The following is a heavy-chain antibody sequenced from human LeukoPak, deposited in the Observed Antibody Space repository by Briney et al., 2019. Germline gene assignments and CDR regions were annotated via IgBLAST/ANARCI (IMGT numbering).Heavy chain of an antibody. Sequence: GGSLRLSCAASGYTFSNYAMSWGRQAPGKGLEWVSVISSGGNTYFADSVKGRFTISRDNSENTLYLQMNSLRAEDSAVYYCAKGGYSYGYFDYWGQGILVTVSS. V-gene: IGHV3-23*01. CDR1: GYTFSNYA. J-gene: IGHJ4*02. CDR2: ISSGGNT. CDR3: AKGGYSYGYFDY. D-gene: IGHD5-18*01.